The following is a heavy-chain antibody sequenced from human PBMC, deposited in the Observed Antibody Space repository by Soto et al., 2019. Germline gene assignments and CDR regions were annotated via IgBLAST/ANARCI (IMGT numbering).Heavy chain of an antibody. CDR1: GGSISTVGHY. D-gene: IGHD1-1*01. Sequence: SETLSLTCSVSGGSISTVGHYWTWIRQPPGKGLEWIGSIYHTGSTYYSKSLRSRLTMSVGTSKSQFSLRLSSVTAADTAVYYCARATGTLRSRNCDYWGQGSLVTVSS. V-gene: IGHV4-31*03. CDR2: IYHTGST. J-gene: IGHJ4*02. CDR3: ARATGTLRSRNCDY.